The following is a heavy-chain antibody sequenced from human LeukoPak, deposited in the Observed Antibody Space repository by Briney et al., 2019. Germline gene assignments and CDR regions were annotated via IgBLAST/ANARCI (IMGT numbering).Heavy chain of an antibody. CDR2: ISYDGSNQ. CDR3: AREGRWNWNYLDY. J-gene: IGHJ4*02. Sequence: GGSLRLSCAASGFTFSSYAMDWVRQAPGKGLEWVAVISYDGSNQHKADSVRGRFTISRDNAKNSLYLQMNSLRAEDTAVYYCAREGRWNWNYLDYWGQGTLVTVSS. D-gene: IGHD1-7*01. CDR1: GFTFSSYA. V-gene: IGHV3-30*04.